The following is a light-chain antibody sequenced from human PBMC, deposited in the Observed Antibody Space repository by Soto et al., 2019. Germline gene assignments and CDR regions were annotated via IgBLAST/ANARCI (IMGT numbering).Light chain of an antibody. Sequence: QSALTQPASVPGSPGQSITISCTGTSSDVGGYDYVSWYQQHPGKAPKLVIYDVTDRPSGVSDRFSGSKSGDTASLTLSGLQAEDEADYYCSSYTSSSTRVFGTGTKLTVL. CDR1: SSDVGGYDY. CDR3: SSYTSSSTRV. CDR2: DVT. J-gene: IGLJ1*01. V-gene: IGLV2-14*01.